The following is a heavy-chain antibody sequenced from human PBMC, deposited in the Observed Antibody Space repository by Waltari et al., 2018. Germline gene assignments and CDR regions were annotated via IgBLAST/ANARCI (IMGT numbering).Heavy chain of an antibody. V-gene: IGHV3-23*01. Sequence: EVQLLESGGGLVQPGGSLRLSCAAPGFTFSRYAMSWVRPAPGKGLEWVSAISGSGGSTYYADSVKGRFTISRDNSKNTLYLQMNSLRAEDTAVYYCAKTAARPSDFFDYWGQGTLVTVSS. J-gene: IGHJ4*02. CDR3: AKTAARPSDFFDY. D-gene: IGHD6-6*01. CDR1: GFTFSRYA. CDR2: ISGSGGST.